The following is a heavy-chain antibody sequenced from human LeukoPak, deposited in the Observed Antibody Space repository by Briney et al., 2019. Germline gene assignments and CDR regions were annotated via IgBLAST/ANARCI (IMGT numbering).Heavy chain of an antibody. D-gene: IGHD3-3*01. Sequence: GGSLRLSCAASGFTFRNYAMTWVRQAPGKGLEWVSALTGSGDNTYYADFVKGRFTISRDNSKNTLSLQMNNLRAEDTAVYYCARDPYLRFLGPFDSWGQGTLVTVSS. CDR3: ARDPYLRFLGPFDS. CDR1: GFTFRNYA. V-gene: IGHV3-23*01. CDR2: LTGSGDNT. J-gene: IGHJ4*02.